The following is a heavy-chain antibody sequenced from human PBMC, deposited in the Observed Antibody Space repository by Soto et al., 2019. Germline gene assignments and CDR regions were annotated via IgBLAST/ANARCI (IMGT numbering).Heavy chain of an antibody. CDR2: ISSGGSYI. CDR3: ATSGVATGFDF. J-gene: IGHJ4*02. D-gene: IGHD5-12*01. CDR1: EMTFRNYS. Sequence: EVQLVESGGGLVKPGGSLRLTCAASEMTFRNYSMNWVRQAPGKGLEWVSSISSGGSYIYYADSGKGRFTISRDNAKNSWFLQMTSLRAEDTAVYYCATSGVATGFDFWGQGTLVTVSS. V-gene: IGHV3-21*06.